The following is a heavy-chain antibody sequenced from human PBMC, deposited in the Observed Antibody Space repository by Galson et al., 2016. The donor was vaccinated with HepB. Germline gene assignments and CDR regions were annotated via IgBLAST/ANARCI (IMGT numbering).Heavy chain of an antibody. CDR3: AKDSGRTGTGSFDY. CDR2: ISGSGGST. J-gene: IGHJ4*02. CDR1: GFTFSSYA. V-gene: IGHV3-23*01. Sequence: SLRLSCAASGFTFSSYAMSWVRQAPGKGLEWVSAISGSGGSTYYADSVKGRFTIPRDNSKNTLYLQMNSLRAEDTAVYYCAKDSGRTGTGSFDYWGQGTLVTVSS. D-gene: IGHD1-1*01.